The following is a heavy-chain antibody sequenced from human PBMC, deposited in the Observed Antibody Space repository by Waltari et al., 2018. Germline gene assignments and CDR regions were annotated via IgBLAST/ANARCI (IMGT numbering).Heavy chain of an antibody. CDR3: ARGYVDYILWWDH. Sequence: QVQLQQSGPGLVKPSQTLSLTCANSGDSVSTNSPLWNWIRQSPSRGLEWLGRTYYRSRWYNDYAVSVKSRITISPDTSKNQFSLQLHSVTPDDTAVYYCARGYVDYILWWDHWGQGTLVTVSS. V-gene: IGHV6-1*01. CDR1: GDSVSTNSPL. D-gene: IGHD4-17*01. CDR2: TYYRSRWYN. J-gene: IGHJ4*02.